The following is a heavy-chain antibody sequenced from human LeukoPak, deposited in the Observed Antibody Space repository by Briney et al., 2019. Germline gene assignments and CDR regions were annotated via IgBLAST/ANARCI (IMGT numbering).Heavy chain of an antibody. V-gene: IGHV1-18*01. J-gene: IGHJ6*03. CDR3: ARSLAAARSGWSRNYYFYYYMDV. D-gene: IGHD6-13*01. CDR2: ISAYNGNT. Sequence: ASVKVSCKASGYTFTSYGISWVRQAPGQGLERMGWISAYNGNTNSAQKLQGRVTMTTDTSTSTAYMELRSLRSDDTAVYYCARSLAAARSGWSRNYYFYYYMDVWGKGTTVTVSS. CDR1: GYTFTSYG.